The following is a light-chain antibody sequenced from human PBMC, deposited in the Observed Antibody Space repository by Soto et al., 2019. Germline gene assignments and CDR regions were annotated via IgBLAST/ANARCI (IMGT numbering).Light chain of an antibody. V-gene: IGKV1-9*01. CDR1: QGISSY. J-gene: IGKJ1*01. CDR2: DAS. CDR3: QQVDSSPWT. Sequence: DIQLTQSPSFLSASIGDRVTITCRASQGISSYLAWYQQKPGKPPNLLIYDASTFQSGVPSRFSGSGSGTEFTLTISSLQPEDFASYYCQQVDSSPWTFGQGTKVEIK.